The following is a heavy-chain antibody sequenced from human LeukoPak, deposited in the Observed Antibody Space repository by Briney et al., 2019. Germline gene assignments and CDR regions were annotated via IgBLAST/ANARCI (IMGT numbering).Heavy chain of an antibody. D-gene: IGHD3-22*01. CDR2: ISSSSSTI. Sequence: GGSLRLSCVASGFIFSSYSMNWVRQAPGKGLEWVSYISSSSSTIYYADSVKGRFTISRDNAKNSLYLQMNSLRAEDTAVYYCARVLHKRNYDSSGFYVYWGQGTLVTVSS. V-gene: IGHV3-48*01. CDR1: GFIFSSYS. J-gene: IGHJ4*02. CDR3: ARVLHKRNYDSSGFYVY.